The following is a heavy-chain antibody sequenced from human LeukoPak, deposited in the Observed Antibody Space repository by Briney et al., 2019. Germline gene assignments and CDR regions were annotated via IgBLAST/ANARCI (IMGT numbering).Heavy chain of an antibody. CDR1: GFAFSSLA. CDR2: ISDSGSIT. CDR3: AKDARRTNGWYFFDY. V-gene: IGHV3-23*01. D-gene: IGHD6-19*01. Sequence: GGSLRLSCAASGFAFSSLARGWVRQAPGKGLEWVSVISDSGSITYYADSVKGRFTISRDNSKNTLFLQMNSLGAEDTAVYYCAKDARRTNGWYFFDYWGQGTLVTVSS. J-gene: IGHJ4*02.